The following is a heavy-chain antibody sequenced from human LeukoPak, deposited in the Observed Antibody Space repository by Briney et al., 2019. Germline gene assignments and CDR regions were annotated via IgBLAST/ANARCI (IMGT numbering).Heavy chain of an antibody. J-gene: IGHJ4*02. D-gene: IGHD2-21*01. Sequence: ASVKVSCKASGYTFTRYDINWVRQATGQGLEWMGIINPSGGSTSYAQKFQGRVTMTRDTSTSTVYMELSSLRSEDTAVYYCARAQHIVVVMGVIRYWGQGTLVTVSS. CDR3: ARAQHIVVVMGVIRY. CDR2: INPSGGST. V-gene: IGHV1-46*03. CDR1: GYTFTRYD.